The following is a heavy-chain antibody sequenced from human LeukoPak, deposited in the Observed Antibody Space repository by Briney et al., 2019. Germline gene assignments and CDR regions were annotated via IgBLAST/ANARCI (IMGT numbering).Heavy chain of an antibody. V-gene: IGHV1-8*01. J-gene: IGHJ6*03. CDR3: ARGDSSSWYILNYYCYYMDV. Sequence: ASVKVSCKASGYTFTSYDINWVRQATGQGLEWMGWMNPNSGNTGYAQKFQGRVTMTRNTSISTAYMELSSLRSEDTAVYYCARGDSSSWYILNYYCYYMDVWGKGTTVTVSS. D-gene: IGHD6-13*01. CDR1: GYTFTSYD. CDR2: MNPNSGNT.